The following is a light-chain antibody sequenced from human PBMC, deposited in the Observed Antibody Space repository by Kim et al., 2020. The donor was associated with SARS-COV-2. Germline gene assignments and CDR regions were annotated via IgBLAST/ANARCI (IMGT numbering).Light chain of an antibody. V-gene: IGKV1-27*01. CDR1: QGISNY. CDR2: AAS. Sequence: ESVGDRVTITSRASQGISNYLAWYQQKPGKVPKLLIYAASTLQSGVPSRFSGTGSGTDFTLTISSLQPEDVATYFCQKYNSAPRTFGGGTKVDI. CDR3: QKYNSAPRT. J-gene: IGKJ4*01.